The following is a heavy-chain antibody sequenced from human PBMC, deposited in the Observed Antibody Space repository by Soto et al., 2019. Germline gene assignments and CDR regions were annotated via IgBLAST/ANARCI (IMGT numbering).Heavy chain of an antibody. CDR3: ASETMTPNYYYGMDV. Sequence: SVKVSCKASGYTFTYRYLHWVRQAPGQALEWMGWITPFNGNTNYAQKFQDRVTITRDRSMSTAYMELSSLRSEDTAMYYCASETMTPNYYYGMDVWGQGTTVTVSS. V-gene: IGHV1-45*02. CDR1: GYTFTYRY. CDR2: ITPFNGNT. J-gene: IGHJ6*02. D-gene: IGHD3-22*01.